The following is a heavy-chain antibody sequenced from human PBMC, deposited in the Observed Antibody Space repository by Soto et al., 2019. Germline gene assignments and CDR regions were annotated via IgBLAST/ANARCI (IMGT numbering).Heavy chain of an antibody. CDR3: ARVGSGSSNWFDP. J-gene: IGHJ5*02. CDR2: IYHSGST. V-gene: IGHV4-4*02. CDR1: GASSSSNL. D-gene: IGHD3-10*01. Sequence: SETLSLTCTVSGASSSSNLWSWVRQPPGKGLEWIGEIYHSGSTNYNPSLKSRVTISVDKSKNQFSLKLSSVTAADTAVYYCARVGSGSSNWFDPWGQGTLVTVSS.